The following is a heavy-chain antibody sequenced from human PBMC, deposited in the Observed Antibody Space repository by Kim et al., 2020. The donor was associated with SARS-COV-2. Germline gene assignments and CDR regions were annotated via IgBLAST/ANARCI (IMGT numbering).Heavy chain of an antibody. J-gene: IGHJ5*02. CDR2: MNPNSGNT. CDR3: ARGSRGWAARWFDP. D-gene: IGHD6-25*01. CDR1: GYTFTSYD. V-gene: IGHV1-8*01. Sequence: ASVKVSCKASGYTFTSYDINWVRQATGQGLEWMGWMNPNSGNTGYAQKFQGRVTMTRNTSISTAYMELSSLRSEDTAVYYCARGSRGWAARWFDPWGQGTLVTVSS.